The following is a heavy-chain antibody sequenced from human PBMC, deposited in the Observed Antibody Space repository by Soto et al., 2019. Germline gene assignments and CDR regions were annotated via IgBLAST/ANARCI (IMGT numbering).Heavy chain of an antibody. CDR1: GGTFSTYT. V-gene: IGHV1-69*08. D-gene: IGHD1-20*01. CDR3: ARDRNWNDVHESYWFDA. Sequence: QVQLVQSGAEVKKPGSSVKVSCKASGGTFSTYTISWVRQAPGQGLEWMGRIIPIVDIADYAQKFQGRVTINAXXSXSIXYMELCSLRSEDTAVYYCARDRNWNDVHESYWFDAWGQGTLVTVSS. CDR2: IIPIVDIA. J-gene: IGHJ5*02.